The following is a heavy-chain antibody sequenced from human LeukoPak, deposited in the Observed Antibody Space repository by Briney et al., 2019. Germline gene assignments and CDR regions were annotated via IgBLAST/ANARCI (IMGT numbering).Heavy chain of an antibody. Sequence: ASVKVSCKASGGTFSSYAISWVRQAPGQGLEWMGGIIPIFGTANYAQKFQGRVTITADKSTSTAYMELSSLRSEDTAVYYCARGAPNYYYMDVWGKGTTVTISS. CDR3: ARGAPNYYYMDV. J-gene: IGHJ6*03. V-gene: IGHV1-69*06. CDR1: GGTFSSYA. CDR2: IIPIFGTA.